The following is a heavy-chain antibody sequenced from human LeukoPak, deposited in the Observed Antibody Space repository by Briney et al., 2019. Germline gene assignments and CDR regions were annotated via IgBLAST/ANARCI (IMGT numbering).Heavy chain of an antibody. CDR1: GFTFSSYW. CDR2: IKQDGSEQ. D-gene: IGHD1-26*01. V-gene: IGHV3-7*03. CDR3: ARTSGSSTVWYFDL. Sequence: GGSLRLSCAASGFTFSSYWMTWVRQAPGKGLEWVANIKQDGSEQYYVDSVKGRFTISRDNAKNSLYLQMNSLRAEDTAVYYCARTSGSSTVWYFDLWGRGTLVTVSS. J-gene: IGHJ2*01.